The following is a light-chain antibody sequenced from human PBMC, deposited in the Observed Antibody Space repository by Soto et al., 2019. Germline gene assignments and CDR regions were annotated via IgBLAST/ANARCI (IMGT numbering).Light chain of an antibody. J-gene: IGLJ3*02. CDR1: SSTVGGFNV. CDR3: SSFTGSSTQV. Sequence: QSALTQPASVSGSPGQSITISCTGTSSTVGGFNVVSWYQQHPGKAPKVIIYEGIKRPSGVSNRFSGSNSGSTASLTISGLQAEDEADYYCSSFTGSSTQVLGGGTKLTVL. CDR2: EGI. V-gene: IGLV2-14*02.